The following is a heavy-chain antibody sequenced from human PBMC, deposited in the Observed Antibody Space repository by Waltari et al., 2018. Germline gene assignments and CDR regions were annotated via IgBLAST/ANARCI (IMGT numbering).Heavy chain of an antibody. D-gene: IGHD6-13*01. CDR3: AREGSSSFDY. J-gene: IGHJ4*02. CDR1: GGSISSHY. Sequence: QVQLQESGPGLVKPSETLSLTCTVSGGSISSHYWSWILQPPGKGLEWIGYIYYSESTNDIPSLKIRFTIPGDTSKNQFSLKLSSVTAADTAVYYCAREGSSSFDYWGQGTLVTVSS. CDR2: IYYSEST. V-gene: IGHV4-59*11.